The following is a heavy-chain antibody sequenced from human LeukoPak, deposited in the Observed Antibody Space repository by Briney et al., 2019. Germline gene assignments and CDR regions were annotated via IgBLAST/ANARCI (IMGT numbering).Heavy chain of an antibody. J-gene: IGHJ3*02. CDR1: GGSISSINW. D-gene: IGHD5-12*01. CDR2: IYHSGST. Sequence: SGTLSLTCAVSGGSISSINWWSWVGQPPGKGLEWIGEIYHSGSTNYNPSLKSRVTISVDRSKNQFSLNLNSVTAADTAVYYCARGGYDFGAFEIWGQGTMVTVSS. CDR3: ARGGYDFGAFEI. V-gene: IGHV4-4*02.